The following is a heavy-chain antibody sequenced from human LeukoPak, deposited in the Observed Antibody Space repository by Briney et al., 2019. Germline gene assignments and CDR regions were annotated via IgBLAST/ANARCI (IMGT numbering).Heavy chain of an antibody. D-gene: IGHD6-13*01. CDR3: ARDPRIAAAGTYFDY. CDR2: IIPIFGME. CDR1: GGTFSSYT. J-gene: IGHJ4*02. V-gene: IGHV1-69*04. Sequence: SVKVSCKASGGTFSSYTISWVRQAPGQGLEWLGSIIPIFGMEKYAQKFQGRVTMTRDTSTSTVYMELSSLRSEDTAVYYCARDPRIAAAGTYFDYWGQGTLVTVSS.